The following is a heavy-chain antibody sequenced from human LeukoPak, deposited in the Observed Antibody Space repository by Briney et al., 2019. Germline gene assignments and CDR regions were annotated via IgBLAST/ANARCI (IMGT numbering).Heavy chain of an antibody. CDR3: ARDNYGNNWFDP. CDR1: GYTFTSYD. Sequence: ASVKVSCKASGYTFTSYDINWVRQATGQGLEWMGWMNPNSGNTGYVQKFQGRVTMTRNTSISTAYMELSSLRSEDTAVYYCARDNYGNNWFDPWGQGTLVTVSS. CDR2: MNPNSGNT. D-gene: IGHD4-17*01. V-gene: IGHV1-8*01. J-gene: IGHJ5*02.